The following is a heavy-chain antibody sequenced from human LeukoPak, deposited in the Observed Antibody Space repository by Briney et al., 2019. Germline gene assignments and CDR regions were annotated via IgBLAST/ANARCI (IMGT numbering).Heavy chain of an antibody. D-gene: IGHD2-2*01. J-gene: IGHJ4*02. CDR2: ISWNSGSI. CDR3: ARLSSTPNFDY. Sequence: GGPLRLSCAASGFTFDDYAMHWVRQAPGKGLEWVSGISWNSGSIGYADSVKGRFTISRDNAKNSLYLQMNSLRAEDTAVYYCARLSSTPNFDYWGQGTLVTVSS. CDR1: GFTFDDYA. V-gene: IGHV3-9*01.